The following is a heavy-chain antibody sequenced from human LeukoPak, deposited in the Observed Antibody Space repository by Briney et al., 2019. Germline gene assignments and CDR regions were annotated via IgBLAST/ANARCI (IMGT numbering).Heavy chain of an antibody. D-gene: IGHD4-23*01. CDR1: GFTSSNYG. CDR2: IWYDGSNK. Sequence: PGGSLRLSCAASGFTSSNYGMHWVRQAPGKGLEWVTLIWYDGSNKYYADSVKGRFSISRGNSKNTLYLQMNSLRDEDTAVYYCARDPSYGGNYYYYYGMDVWGQGTTVAVPS. V-gene: IGHV3-33*01. J-gene: IGHJ6*02. CDR3: ARDPSYGGNYYYYYGMDV.